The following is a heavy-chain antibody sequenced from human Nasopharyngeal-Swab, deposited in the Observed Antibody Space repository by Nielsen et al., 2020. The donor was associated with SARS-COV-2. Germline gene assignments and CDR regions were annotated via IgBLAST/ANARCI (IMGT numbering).Heavy chain of an antibody. Sequence: SETLSLTCAVSGGSISSDGYSWSWIRQPPGKGLEWIGYIYPSGSTHYNPSLKSRVTISIDTSKNHFSLQMSSVTAADSAVYYCARGDYGDLYWYFGLWGRGTLVTVSS. V-gene: IGHV4-30-2*01. J-gene: IGHJ2*01. D-gene: IGHD4-17*01. CDR1: GGSISSDGYS. CDR3: ARGDYGDLYWYFGL. CDR2: IYPSGST.